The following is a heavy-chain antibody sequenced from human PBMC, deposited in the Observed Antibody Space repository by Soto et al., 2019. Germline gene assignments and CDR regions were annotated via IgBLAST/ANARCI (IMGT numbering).Heavy chain of an antibody. CDR1: GYTFTSYG. D-gene: IGHD3-9*01. Sequence: ASVKVSCKASGYTFTSYGISWVRQAPGQGLEWMGWISAYNGNTNYAQKLQGRVTMTTDTSTSTAYMELRSLRSDDTAVYYCAKIDILGGSLIGSFDYWGQGTLVTVSS. CDR3: AKIDILGGSLIGSFDY. J-gene: IGHJ4*02. CDR2: ISAYNGNT. V-gene: IGHV1-18*01.